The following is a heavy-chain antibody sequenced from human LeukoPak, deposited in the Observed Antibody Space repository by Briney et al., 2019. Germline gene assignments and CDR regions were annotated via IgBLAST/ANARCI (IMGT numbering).Heavy chain of an antibody. Sequence: ASVKVSCKASGYTFTSYDINWVRQATGQGLEWMGWMNPNSGNTGYAQKFQGRVTITRNTSISTAYMELSSLRSEDTAVYYCARGGNTKWDLPTINYWGQGTLVTVSS. V-gene: IGHV1-8*03. D-gene: IGHD1-26*01. CDR2: MNPNSGNT. CDR3: ARGGNTKWDLPTINY. CDR1: GYTFTSYD. J-gene: IGHJ4*02.